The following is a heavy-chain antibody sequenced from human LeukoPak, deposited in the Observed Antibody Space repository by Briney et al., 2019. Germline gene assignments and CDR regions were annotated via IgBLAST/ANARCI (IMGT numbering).Heavy chain of an antibody. CDR2: ILYDGSNK. CDR1: GFTLSSYA. CDR3: ARDQEQWLEYYFDY. Sequence: PGRSLRLSRAAFGFTLSSYAMHWVRQAPGNGLEWGAVILYDGSNKYYTDSVKGRFTISRDNSKNTLYLQMNSLRAEDTAVYYCARDQEQWLEYYFDYWGQGTLVTVSS. J-gene: IGHJ4*02. D-gene: IGHD6-19*01. V-gene: IGHV3-30-3*01.